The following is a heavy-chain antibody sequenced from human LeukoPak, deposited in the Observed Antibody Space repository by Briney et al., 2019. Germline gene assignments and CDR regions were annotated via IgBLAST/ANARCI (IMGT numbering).Heavy chain of an antibody. Sequence: SETLSLTCAVYGGSFSGYYWSWIRQPPGKGLEWIGEINHSGGTNYNPSLKSRVTISVDTSKNQFSLKLSSVTAADTAVYYCARGRGWLRSYYYYYMDVWGKGTTVTVSS. V-gene: IGHV4-34*01. J-gene: IGHJ6*03. CDR3: ARGRGWLRSYYYYYMDV. CDR2: INHSGGT. CDR1: GGSFSGYY. D-gene: IGHD5-24*01.